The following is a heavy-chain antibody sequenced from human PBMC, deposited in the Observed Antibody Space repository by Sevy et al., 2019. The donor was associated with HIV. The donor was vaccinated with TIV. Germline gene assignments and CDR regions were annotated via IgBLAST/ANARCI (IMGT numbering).Heavy chain of an antibody. CDR3: ARDPERYCISTSCYNYGMDV. V-gene: IGHV1-18*01. J-gene: IGHJ6*02. Sequence: ASVKVSCKASGYTFTSYGISWVRQAPGQGLEWMGWISAYNGNTNYAQKLQGRVTMTTDTSTSTAYMELRSLRSDDTAGYYCARDPERYCISTSCYNYGMDVWGQGTTVTVSS. D-gene: IGHD2-2*02. CDR2: ISAYNGNT. CDR1: GYTFTSYG.